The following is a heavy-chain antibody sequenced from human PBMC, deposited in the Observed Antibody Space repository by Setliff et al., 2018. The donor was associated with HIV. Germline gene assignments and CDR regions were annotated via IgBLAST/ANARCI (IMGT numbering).Heavy chain of an antibody. CDR2: INHSGST. CDR1: GGSFSGYY. J-gene: IGHJ3*01. D-gene: IGHD3-3*02. Sequence: PSETLSLTCAVYGGSFSGYYWSWIRQLPGKGLEWIGEINHSGSTNYNPSLKSRVTISVDTSKNQFSLKLSSVTAADTAVYYCARGRALGVWGQGTMVT. CDR3: ARGRALGV. V-gene: IGHV4-34*01.